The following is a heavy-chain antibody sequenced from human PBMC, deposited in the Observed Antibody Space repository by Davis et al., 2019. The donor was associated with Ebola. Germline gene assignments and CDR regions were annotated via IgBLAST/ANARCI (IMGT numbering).Heavy chain of an antibody. D-gene: IGHD3-22*01. V-gene: IGHV3-23*01. CDR3: ARDRVIVVVMDGMDV. CDR1: VITFSSYA. J-gene: IGHJ6*02. CDR2: ISGSGGST. Sequence: GGSLRLSCTDSVITFSSYAMTWVRQAPGKGLEWVSAISGSGGSTNYADSVKGRFTISRDNAKNSLYLQMNSLRAEDTAVYYCARDRVIVVVMDGMDVWGQGTTVTVSS.